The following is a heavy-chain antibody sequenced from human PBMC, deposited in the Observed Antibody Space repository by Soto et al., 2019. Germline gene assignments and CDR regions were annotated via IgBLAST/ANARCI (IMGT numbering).Heavy chain of an antibody. V-gene: IGHV3-33*06. CDR2: IWYDGSNK. CDR3: ANRIAVAVDY. D-gene: IGHD6-19*01. Sequence: PGGSLRLSCAASGFTFSSYVMHWVRQAPGKGLEWVAVIWYDGSNKYYADSVKGRFTISRDNSKNTLYLQMNSLRAVDTAVYYCANRIAVAVDYWGQGTLVTVSS. J-gene: IGHJ4*02. CDR1: GFTFSSYV.